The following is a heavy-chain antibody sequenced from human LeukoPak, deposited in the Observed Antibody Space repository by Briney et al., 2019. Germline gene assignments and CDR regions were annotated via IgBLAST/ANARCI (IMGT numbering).Heavy chain of an antibody. D-gene: IGHD3-10*01. CDR1: GFTFSSYA. CDR2: ISYDGSNK. V-gene: IGHV3-30*04. J-gene: IGHJ4*02. Sequence: PGGSLRLSCAASGFTFSSYAMHWVRQAPGKGLEWVAVISYDGSNKYYADSVKGRFTISRDNSKNTLYLQMNSLRAEDTAVYYCARDRYGSGSYYNVVLDYWGQGTLVTVSS. CDR3: ARDRYGSGSYYNVVLDY.